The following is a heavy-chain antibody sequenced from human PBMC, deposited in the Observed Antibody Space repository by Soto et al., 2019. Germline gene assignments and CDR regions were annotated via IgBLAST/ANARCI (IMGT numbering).Heavy chain of an antibody. CDR1: GFAFHNYS. CDR2: MSMDGSNK. CDR3: ARDRVPDVYFYYGMDV. V-gene: IGHV3-30-3*01. J-gene: IGHJ6*02. Sequence: QVRLVESGGGVVQPGRSLRLSCAASGFAFHNYSMHWVRQAPGTGLEWVAIMSMDGSNKYYADSVKGRFTISRDNSKSMLFLQVSSLRPEDTAVYFCARDRVPDVYFYYGMDVWGQGNTVTVS.